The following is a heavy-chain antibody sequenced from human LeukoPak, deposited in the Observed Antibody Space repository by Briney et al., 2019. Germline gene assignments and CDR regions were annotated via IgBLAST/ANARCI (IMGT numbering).Heavy chain of an antibody. CDR3: ARHGDVRYFDWLKDGFDY. V-gene: IGHV4-4*09. CDR1: GCSISSYY. D-gene: IGHD3-9*01. J-gene: IGHJ4*02. CDR2: VYNSGIT. Sequence: SETLSLTCSVFGCSISSYYWSWIRHPPGKELEGIGNVYNSGITNTNPSLNSLIIISGDTSKNQFSLKLSSVTAADTAVYYCARHGDVRYFDWLKDGFDYWGQGTLVTVSS.